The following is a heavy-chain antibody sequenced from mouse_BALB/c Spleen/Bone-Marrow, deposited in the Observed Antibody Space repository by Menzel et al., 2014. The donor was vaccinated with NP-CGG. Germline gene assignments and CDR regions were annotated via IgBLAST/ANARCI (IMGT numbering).Heavy chain of an antibody. CDR1: GYSFSNYW. V-gene: IGHV1-80*01. CDR2: IYPGDGDT. Sequence: VQRVESGAELVRPGSSVKISCKSSGYSFSNYWMNWMKQRPGQGLEWIGQIYPGDGDTNYNGKFKGKATLTADKSSSTAYMQLSSITSEDSAVYFCASRGDYSYAMDYWGQGTSVTVSS. CDR3: ASRGDYSYAMDY. D-gene: IGHD1-1*01. J-gene: IGHJ4*01.